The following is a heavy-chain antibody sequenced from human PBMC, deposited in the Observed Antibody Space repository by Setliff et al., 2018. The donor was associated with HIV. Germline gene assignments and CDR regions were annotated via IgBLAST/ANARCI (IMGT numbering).Heavy chain of an antibody. CDR1: GYTFTSYD. D-gene: IGHD2-8*01. V-gene: IGHV1-8*03. CDR2: MNPNSGHT. CDR3: ASKISCTNGVCLDAFDT. Sequence: ASVKVSCKASGYTFTSYDINWVRQATGQGLEWMGWMNPNSGHTGYAQKFQGRVTITSDTSISTAYMELSSLRSEDTAVYYCASKISCTNGVCLDAFDTWGQGTMVTVSS. J-gene: IGHJ3*02.